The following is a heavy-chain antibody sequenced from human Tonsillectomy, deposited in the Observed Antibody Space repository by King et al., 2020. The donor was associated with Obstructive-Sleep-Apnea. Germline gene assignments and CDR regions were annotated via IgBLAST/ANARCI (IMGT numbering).Heavy chain of an antibody. J-gene: IGHJ2*01. CDR3: ARGGDIVVVTTAMRSWYFDL. CDR1: GFSFSSYW. CDR2: IKQDGSEK. D-gene: IGHD2-2*01. Sequence: VQLVESGGGLVQPGGSLRLSCAASGFSFSSYWMSWVRQAPGKGLEWVANIKQDGSEKYYVDSVRGRFTISRDNAQNSLYLQMNSLRAGDTAVYYCARGGDIVVVTTAMRSWYFDLWGRGTLVTVSS. V-gene: IGHV3-7*01.